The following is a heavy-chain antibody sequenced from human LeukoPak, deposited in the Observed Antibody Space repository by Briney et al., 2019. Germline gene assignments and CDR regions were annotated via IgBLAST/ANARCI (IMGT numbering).Heavy chain of an antibody. Sequence: QPGGSLRLSCAASGFTFSTYAMSWVRQAPGKGLEWVSAISGSGGSTYYADSVKGRFTISRDNSKNTLYLQMNSLRAEDTAVYYCARDRFPGIAAAGPNFDYWGQGTLVTVSS. CDR1: GFTFSTYA. CDR2: ISGSGGST. J-gene: IGHJ4*02. V-gene: IGHV3-23*01. CDR3: ARDRFPGIAAAGPNFDY. D-gene: IGHD6-13*01.